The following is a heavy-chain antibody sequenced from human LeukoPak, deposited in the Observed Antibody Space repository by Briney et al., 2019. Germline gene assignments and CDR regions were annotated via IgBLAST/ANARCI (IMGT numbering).Heavy chain of an antibody. J-gene: IGHJ6*03. CDR3: AKVADQYYYYYFYYMDV. D-gene: IGHD2/OR15-2a*01. CDR1: GFTFSSYA. V-gene: IGHV3-30*14. Sequence: PGGSLRLSCAASGFTFSSYAMHWVRQAPGKGLEWVAVISYDGSNKYYADSVKGRFTISRDNSKNTLYLQMNSLRLEDTAVYYCAKVADQYYYYYFYYMDVWGKGTTVTVSS. CDR2: ISYDGSNK.